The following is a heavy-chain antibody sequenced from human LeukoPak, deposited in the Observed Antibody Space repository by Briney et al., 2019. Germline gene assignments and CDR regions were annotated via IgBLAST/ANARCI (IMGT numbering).Heavy chain of an antibody. CDR3: ASLTVTTNRRYSYYGMDV. D-gene: IGHD4-4*01. J-gene: IGHJ6*02. CDR1: GASVSGYY. V-gene: IGHV4-34*01. Sequence: PSETLSLICAVYGASVSGYYWSWVRQPPGKGLGWLGEINHSGSTNYNPSLKSRVTISVDTSKNQFSLKLSSVTAADTAVYYCASLTVTTNRRYSYYGMDVWDQGTTVTVSS. CDR2: INHSGST.